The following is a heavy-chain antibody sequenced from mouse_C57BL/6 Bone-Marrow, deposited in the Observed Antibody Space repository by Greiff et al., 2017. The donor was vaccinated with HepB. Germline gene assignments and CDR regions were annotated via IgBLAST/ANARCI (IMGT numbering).Heavy chain of an antibody. V-gene: IGHV5-12*01. CDR1: GFTFSDYY. CDR3: ARHPVVGKGY. J-gene: IGHJ4*01. Sequence: EVQGVESGGGLVQPGGSLKLSCAASGFTFSDYYMYWVRQTPEKRLEWVAYISNGGGSTYYPDTVKGRFTISRDNAKNTLYLQMSRLKSEDTAMYYCARHPVVGKGYWGQGTSVTVSS. D-gene: IGHD1-1*01. CDR2: ISNGGGST.